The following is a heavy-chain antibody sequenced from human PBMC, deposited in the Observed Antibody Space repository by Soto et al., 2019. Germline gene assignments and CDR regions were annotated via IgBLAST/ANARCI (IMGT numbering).Heavy chain of an antibody. J-gene: IGHJ6*02. Sequence: GASVKVSCKASGYTFTSYGISWVRQAPGQGLEWMGWISAYNGNTNYAQKFQGWVTMTRDTSISTAYMELSRLRSDDTAVYYCARGRSTSCYTCKDGWDYYYGMDVWGQGTTVTVSS. CDR1: GYTFTSYG. V-gene: IGHV1-18*01. CDR3: ARGRSTSCYTCKDGWDYYYGMDV. D-gene: IGHD2-2*02. CDR2: ISAYNGNT.